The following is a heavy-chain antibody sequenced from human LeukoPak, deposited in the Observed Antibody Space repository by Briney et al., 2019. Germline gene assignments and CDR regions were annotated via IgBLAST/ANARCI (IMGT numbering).Heavy chain of an antibody. J-gene: IGHJ4*02. D-gene: IGHD3-3*01. CDR1: GGSFSGYY. CDR3: ARGVGIWSGYYISHALDY. V-gene: IGHV4-34*01. Sequence: PSETLSLTCAVYGGSFSGYYWSWIRQPPGKGLEWIGEINHSGSTNYNPSLKSRVTISVDTSKNQFSLKLSSATAADTAVYYCARGVGIWSGYYISHALDYWGQGTLVTVSS. CDR2: INHSGST.